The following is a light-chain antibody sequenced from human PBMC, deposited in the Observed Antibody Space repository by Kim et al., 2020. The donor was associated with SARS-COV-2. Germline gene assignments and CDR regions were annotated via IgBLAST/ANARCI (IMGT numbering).Light chain of an antibody. J-gene: IGKJ2*01. V-gene: IGKV3-15*01. CDR2: GAS. CDR1: QSIASN. Sequence: VSPGERASLSCRASQSIASNLAWYQQKPGQAPRLLIFGASTRATGIQARFSGRGSGTEFTLTISSLQSEDFAVYYCQQYNAWPPYTFGQGTKLEI. CDR3: QQYNAWPPYT.